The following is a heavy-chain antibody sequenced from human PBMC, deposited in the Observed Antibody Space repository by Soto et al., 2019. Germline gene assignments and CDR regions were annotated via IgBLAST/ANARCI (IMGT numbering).Heavy chain of an antibody. Sequence: GGSLRLSCAASGFDFSNSWMSWVRQAPGKGLEWVANIKGDESERYNVDSVKGRFTISIDNAENSLYLQMNSLRAEDTAVYYCVRGGTNFAYWGQGILVTVSS. J-gene: IGHJ4*02. D-gene: IGHD1-7*01. CDR1: GFDFSNSW. CDR3: VRGGTNFAY. CDR2: IKGDESER. V-gene: IGHV3-7*05.